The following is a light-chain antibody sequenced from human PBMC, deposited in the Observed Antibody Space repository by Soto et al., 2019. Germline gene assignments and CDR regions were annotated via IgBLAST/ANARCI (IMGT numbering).Light chain of an antibody. Sequence: EIVLTQSPATLSLSPGERATLSCRASQSVSSYLAWYQQKPGQAPRLLIYDASNRATGIPARFSGSGSGTGFTLTISSLEPADFAVYYCQQRSNWPWTFGHGTKVEIK. J-gene: IGKJ1*01. CDR3: QQRSNWPWT. CDR1: QSVSSY. CDR2: DAS. V-gene: IGKV3-11*01.